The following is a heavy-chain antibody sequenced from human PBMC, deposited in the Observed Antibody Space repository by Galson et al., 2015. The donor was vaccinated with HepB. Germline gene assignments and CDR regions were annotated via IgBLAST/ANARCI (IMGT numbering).Heavy chain of an antibody. CDR3: ARRSRDFSDYFEY. D-gene: IGHD2-21*02. Sequence: QSGAEVKKPGESLKISCYGFGFDFTTYWLGWGRQMPGKGLEWIGTGYPGDSDTRYSPPFQGPVTISADKSINTAYIQWSSLKASDTAMYYCARRSRDFSDYFEYWGQGTLVTVSS. CDR2: GYPGDSDT. CDR1: GFDFTTYW. J-gene: IGHJ4*02. V-gene: IGHV5-51*03.